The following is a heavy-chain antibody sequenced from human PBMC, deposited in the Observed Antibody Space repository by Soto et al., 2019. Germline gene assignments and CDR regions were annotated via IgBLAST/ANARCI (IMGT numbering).Heavy chain of an antibody. CDR3: ARGRGKDIAVAHAD. CDR2: ISYDGSNK. CDR1: GFTFSSYA. V-gene: IGHV3-30-3*01. Sequence: GGSLRLSCAASGFTFSSYAMHWVRQAPGKGLEWVAVISYDGSNKYYADSVKGRFTISRDNSKNTLYLQMNSLRAEDTAVYYCARGRGKDIAVAHADWGQGTLVTVSS. D-gene: IGHD6-19*01. J-gene: IGHJ4*02.